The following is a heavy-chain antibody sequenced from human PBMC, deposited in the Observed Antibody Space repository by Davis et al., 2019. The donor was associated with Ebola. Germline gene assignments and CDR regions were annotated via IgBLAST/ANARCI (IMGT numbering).Heavy chain of an antibody. J-gene: IGHJ3*02. Sequence: PSETLSLTCTVSGGPISSYYWSWIRQPPGKGLEWIGYIYYSGSTNYNPSLKSRVTISVDTSKNQFSLKLSSVTAADTAVYYCARFIAAAGTLAFDNWGQGTMVTVSS. V-gene: IGHV4-59*01. CDR2: IYYSGST. D-gene: IGHD6-13*01. CDR3: ARFIAAAGTLAFDN. CDR1: GGPISSYY.